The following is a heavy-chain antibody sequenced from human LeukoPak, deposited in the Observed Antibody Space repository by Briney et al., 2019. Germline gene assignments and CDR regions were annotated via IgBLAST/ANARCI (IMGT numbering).Heavy chain of an antibody. D-gene: IGHD6-19*01. V-gene: IGHV4-4*07. CDR2: IYTSGST. CDR1: GGSISSYY. CDR3: ARLQTGYSSGWVFDY. Sequence: SETLSLTRTVSGGSISSYYWSWIRQPAGKGLEWIGRIYTSGSTNYNPSLKSRVTMSVDTSKNQFSLKLSSVTAADTAVYYCARLQTGYSSGWVFDYWGQGTLVTVSS. J-gene: IGHJ4*02.